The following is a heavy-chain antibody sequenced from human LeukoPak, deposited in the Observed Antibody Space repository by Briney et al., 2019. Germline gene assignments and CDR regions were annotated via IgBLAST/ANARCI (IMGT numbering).Heavy chain of an antibody. J-gene: IGHJ4*02. CDR1: GFIFGKYW. CDR2: IKLDGSEK. CDR3: AKDTPGTTPFDY. Sequence: PGGSLRLSCVASGFIFGKYWMSWVRQAPGKGLEWVANIKLDGSEKNYVDSVKGRFTISRDNTKNSLYLQMNSLRAEDTALYYCAKDTPGTTPFDYWGQGTLVTVSS. V-gene: IGHV3-7*03. D-gene: IGHD1-1*01.